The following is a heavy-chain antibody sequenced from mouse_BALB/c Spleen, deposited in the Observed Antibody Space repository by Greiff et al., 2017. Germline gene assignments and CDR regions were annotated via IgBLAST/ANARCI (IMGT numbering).Heavy chain of an antibody. CDR2: INPYNGGT. CDR3: AREEDYYGGYAMDY. D-gene: IGHD1-1*01. CDR1: GYSFTCYT. J-gene: IGHJ4*01. Sequence: EVKLQESGPELVKPGASMKISCKASGYSFTCYTMNWVKQSHGKNLEWIGLINPYNGGTSYNQKFKGKATLTVDKSSSTAYMELLSLTSEDSAVYYCAREEDYYGGYAMDYWGQGTSVTVSS. V-gene: IGHV1-18*01.